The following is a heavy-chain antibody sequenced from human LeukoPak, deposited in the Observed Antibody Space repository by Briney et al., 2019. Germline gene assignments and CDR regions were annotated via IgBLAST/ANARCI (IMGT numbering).Heavy chain of an antibody. CDR2: INGGGGNT. D-gene: IGHD2-21*02. V-gene: IGHV3-23*01. CDR1: GFSFSSYA. Sequence: GSLRLSCAASGFSFSSYAMTWVRQAPGKGLGWVSGINGGGGNTYYADSVKGRFTISRDNSKNTLYLQMNSLRAEDTALYYCAKVAHGGDRFDSWGQGTLVTVSS. J-gene: IGHJ5*01. CDR3: AKVAHGGDRFDS.